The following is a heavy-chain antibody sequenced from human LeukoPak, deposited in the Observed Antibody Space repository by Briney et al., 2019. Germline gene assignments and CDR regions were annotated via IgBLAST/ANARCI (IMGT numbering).Heavy chain of an antibody. Sequence: GASVKVSCKASGYTFTGYYMHWVRQAPGQGLEWMGRINPNSGGTNYAQKFQERVTITRDMSTSTAYMELSSLRSEDTAVYYCAAISSFGYFDYWGQGTLVTVSS. CDR1: GYTFTGYY. J-gene: IGHJ4*02. D-gene: IGHD6-6*01. CDR2: INPNSGGT. V-gene: IGHV1-2*06. CDR3: AAISSFGYFDY.